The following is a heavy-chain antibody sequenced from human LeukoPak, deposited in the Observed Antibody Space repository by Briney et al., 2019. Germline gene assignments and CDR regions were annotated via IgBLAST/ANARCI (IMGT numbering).Heavy chain of an antibody. CDR1: GFTVTNKY. CDR3: AKEGAMIVVAYADY. J-gene: IGHJ4*02. Sequence: PGGSLRLSCAASGFTVTNKYMTWVRQAPGKGLEWVSVISGSGGSTYYADSVKGRFTISRDNSKNTLYLQMNSLRAEDTAVYYCAKEGAMIVVAYADYWGQGTLVTVSS. V-gene: IGHV3-23*01. CDR2: ISGSGGST. D-gene: IGHD3-22*01.